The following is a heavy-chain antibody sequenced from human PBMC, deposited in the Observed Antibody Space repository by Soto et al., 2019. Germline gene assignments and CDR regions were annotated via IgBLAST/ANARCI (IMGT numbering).Heavy chain of an antibody. D-gene: IGHD5-18*01. Sequence: QVQLVESGGGVVQPGRSLRLSCAASGFTFSSYGMHWVRLAPGKGLEWVAVIWYDGSNKYYADSVKGRFTISRDNSKNTLYLQMNSLRAEDTAVYYCARVEAGGYSYGLDYWGQGTLVTVSS. CDR1: GFTFSSYG. CDR2: IWYDGSNK. J-gene: IGHJ4*02. CDR3: ARVEAGGYSYGLDY. V-gene: IGHV3-33*01.